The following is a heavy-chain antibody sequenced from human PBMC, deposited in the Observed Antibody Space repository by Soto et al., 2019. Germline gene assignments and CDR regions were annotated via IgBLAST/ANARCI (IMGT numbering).Heavy chain of an antibody. CDR3: ASPRTGTTDYYYYYGMDV. CDR1: GGSFSGYY. J-gene: IGHJ6*02. V-gene: IGHV4-34*01. Sequence: SETLSLTCAVYGGSFSGYYWSWIRQPPGKGLEWIGEINHSGSTNYNPSLKSRVTISVDTSKNQFSLKLSSVTAADTAVYYCASPRTGTTDYYYYYGMDVWGQGTTVTVSS. CDR2: INHSGST. D-gene: IGHD1-7*01.